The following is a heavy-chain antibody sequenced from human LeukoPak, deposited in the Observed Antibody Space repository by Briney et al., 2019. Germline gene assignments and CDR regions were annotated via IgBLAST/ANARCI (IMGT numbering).Heavy chain of an antibody. CDR1: GDSVSSNSAA. CDR3: ARGGGGSYYFDNWFDP. D-gene: IGHD1-26*01. J-gene: IGHJ5*02. Sequence: SQTLSLTCAISGDSVSSNSAAWNWIRQSPSRGLEWLGRTYYRSKWYNDYAVSVKSRITINPDTSKNQFSLQLNSVTPEDTAVYYCARGGGGSYYFDNWFDPWGQGTLVTVSS. V-gene: IGHV6-1*01. CDR2: TYYRSKWYN.